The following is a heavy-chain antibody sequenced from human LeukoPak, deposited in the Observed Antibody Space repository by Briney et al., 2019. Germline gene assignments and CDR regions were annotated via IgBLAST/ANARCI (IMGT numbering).Heavy chain of an antibody. CDR3: AKDLEARSSWSQNYFDY. CDR1: GFTFSSYA. J-gene: IGHJ4*02. D-gene: IGHD6-13*01. Sequence: GGSLRLSCAASGFTFSSYAMSWVRQAPGKGLEWVSAISGSGGSTYYADSVKGRFTISRDNSKNTLYLQMNSLRAEDTAVYYCAKDLEARSSWSQNYFDYGAREPWSPSPQ. CDR2: ISGSGGST. V-gene: IGHV3-23*01.